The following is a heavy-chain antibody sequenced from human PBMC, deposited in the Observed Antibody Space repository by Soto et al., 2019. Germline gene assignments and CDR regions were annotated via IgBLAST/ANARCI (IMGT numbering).Heavy chain of an antibody. CDR1: GYTFTSYY. CDR3: ARNIVLVPAAMSPYYYYYGMDV. V-gene: IGHV1-46*01. J-gene: IGHJ6*02. D-gene: IGHD2-2*01. Sequence: ASVKVSCKASGYTFTSYYMHWVRQAPGQGLEWMGIINPSGGSTSYAQKFQGRVTITRDTSASTAYMELSSLRSEDTAVYYCARNIVLVPAAMSPYYYYYGMDVWGQGTTVTVSS. CDR2: INPSGGST.